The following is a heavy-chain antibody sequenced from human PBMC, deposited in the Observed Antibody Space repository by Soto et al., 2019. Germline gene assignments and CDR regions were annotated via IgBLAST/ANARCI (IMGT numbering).Heavy chain of an antibody. D-gene: IGHD2-2*01. CDR1: GFTFSNYA. Sequence: QVQLVESGGGVVQPGRSLRLSCAASGFTFSNYAMHWVRQAPGKGLEWVAVISFDGTHTYYGDSVKGRFTISRDNSNNTLILQGNKVRANDTGLYFCAKDSGSSSWYGAAWFDPWGQGTQVTVSS. V-gene: IGHV3-30*18. CDR2: ISFDGTHT. J-gene: IGHJ5*02. CDR3: AKDSGSSSWYGAAWFDP.